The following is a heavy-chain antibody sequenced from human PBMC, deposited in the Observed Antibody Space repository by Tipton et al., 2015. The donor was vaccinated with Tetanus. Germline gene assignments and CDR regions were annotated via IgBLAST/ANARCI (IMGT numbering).Heavy chain of an antibody. CDR1: GYNFSHYS. CDR3: ARRRSAVLSGAYLWYFDL. CDR2: VDPRDSQA. D-gene: IGHD3-3*01. J-gene: IGHJ2*01. V-gene: IGHV5-51*01. Sequence: QLVQSGAEVGKPGESLKISCQGSGYNFSHYSIGWVRQLPGRGLEWMGIVDPRDSQATYGPSFQGQVTISADRSINVAYLQWGSLKASDAGLYYCARRRSAVLSGAYLWYFDLWGRGTLVGVSS.